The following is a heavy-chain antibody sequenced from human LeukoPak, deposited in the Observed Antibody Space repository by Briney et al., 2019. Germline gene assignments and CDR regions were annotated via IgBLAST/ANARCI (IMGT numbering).Heavy chain of an antibody. CDR2: INQDGSEK. D-gene: IGHD3-16*01. CDR3: ARGGGGMDV. J-gene: IGHJ6*04. V-gene: IGHV3-7*01. CDR1: GFTFSSYW. Sequence: PGGSLRLSCAASGFTFSSYWMSWVRQAPGKGLEWVANINQDGSEKYYVDSVKGRFTISRGNAKNSLYLQMNTLRAEDTAVYHCARGGGGMDVGGKGTTVTVSS.